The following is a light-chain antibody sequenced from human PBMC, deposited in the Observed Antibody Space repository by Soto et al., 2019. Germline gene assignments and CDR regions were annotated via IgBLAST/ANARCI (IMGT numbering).Light chain of an antibody. CDR3: QQYGSSPAT. Sequence: EIVLTQSPGTLSLSPGERATLSCRASQSVSSSYLDWYQHKPGQAPRLLIYGASSRATGIPDRFSGSGSGTDFTLTSSRLEPDDSAVYYGQQYGSSPATFGQGTKVDIK. V-gene: IGKV3-20*01. CDR2: GAS. CDR1: QSVSSSY. J-gene: IGKJ1*01.